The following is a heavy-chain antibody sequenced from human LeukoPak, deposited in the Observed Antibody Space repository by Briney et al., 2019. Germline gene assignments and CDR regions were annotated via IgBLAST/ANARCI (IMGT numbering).Heavy chain of an antibody. D-gene: IGHD3-10*01. CDR3: ARGNLAYFDY. J-gene: IGHJ4*02. CDR1: GFTFSSYS. V-gene: IGHV3-21*01. Sequence: AGGSLRLSCAASGFTFSSYSMNSVRQAPGKGLEWVSSISSSSSYIYYADSVKGRFTISRDDAKNSLYLQMNSLRAEDTAVYYCARGNLAYFDYWGQGTLVTVSS. CDR2: ISSSSSYI.